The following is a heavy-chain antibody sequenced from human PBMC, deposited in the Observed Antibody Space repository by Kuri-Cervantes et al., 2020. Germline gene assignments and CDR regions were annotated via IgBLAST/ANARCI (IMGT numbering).Heavy chain of an antibody. CDR1: GFTFDDYA. V-gene: IGHV3-9*01. CDR2: ISWNSGSI. CDR3: AKDTQYYDFWSGYYGRGAFDI. D-gene: IGHD3-3*01. J-gene: IGHJ3*02. Sequence: GGSLRLSCAASGFTFDDYAMHWVRQAPGKGLEWVSGISWNSGSIGYADSVKGRFTISRDNSKNTLYLQMNSLRAEDTAVYYCAKDTQYYDFWSGYYGRGAFDIWGQGTMVTVSS.